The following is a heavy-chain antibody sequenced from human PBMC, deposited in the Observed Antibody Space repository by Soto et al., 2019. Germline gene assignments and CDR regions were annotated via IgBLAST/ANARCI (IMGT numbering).Heavy chain of an antibody. D-gene: IGHD2-2*01. CDR1: GFTFSSYG. V-gene: IGHV3-30*18. Sequence: ESGGGVVQPGRSLRLSCAASGFTFSSYGMHWVRQAPGKGLEWVAVISYDGSNKYYADSVKGRFTISRDNSKNTLYLQMNSLRAEDTAVYYCAKLTPSKGYWGQGTLVTVSS. CDR2: ISYDGSNK. J-gene: IGHJ4*02. CDR3: AKLTPSKGY.